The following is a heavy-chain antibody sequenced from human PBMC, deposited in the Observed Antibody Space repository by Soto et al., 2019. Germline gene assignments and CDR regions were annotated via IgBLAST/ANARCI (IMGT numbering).Heavy chain of an antibody. D-gene: IGHD3-22*01. CDR1: GYTLTELS. J-gene: IGHJ3*02. CDR2: FDPEDGET. V-gene: IGHV1-24*01. CDR3: AAPTYYYDLDAFDI. Sequence: ASVKVSCKVSGYTLTELSMHWVRQAPGKGLEWMGGFDPEDGETIYAQKFQGRVTMTEDTSTDTAYMELSSLRSEDTAVYYCAAPTYYYDLDAFDIWGQGTMVTVSS.